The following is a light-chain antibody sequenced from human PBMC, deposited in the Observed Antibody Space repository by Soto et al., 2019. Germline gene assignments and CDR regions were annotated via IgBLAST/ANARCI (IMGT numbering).Light chain of an antibody. CDR2: GAS. CDR3: QQYHDWPLT. J-gene: IGKJ4*01. CDR1: QSISSN. V-gene: IGKV3-15*01. Sequence: EIVLTQSPATLSVSPGERAALSCRASQSISSNLAWYQQKPGQPPRLLISGASTRATGIPARFSGSGSGTEFTLTISRLQSEDLAVYHCQQYHDWPLTFGGGTKVEIK.